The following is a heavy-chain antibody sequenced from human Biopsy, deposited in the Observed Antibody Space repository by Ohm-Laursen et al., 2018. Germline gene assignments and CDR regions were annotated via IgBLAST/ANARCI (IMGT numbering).Heavy chain of an antibody. CDR1: GGTFSNSA. Sequence: GSSVKVSCKASGGTFSNSAINWVRQAPGQGLEWMGGFIPMFNTGKDAQNFQGRVTMTADKSTNTVYMELTSLRSDDTAMYYCARSMLGASTGDDAFDVWGQGTFVSVSS. J-gene: IGHJ3*01. V-gene: IGHV1-69*06. D-gene: IGHD1-26*01. CDR2: FIPMFNTG. CDR3: ARSMLGASTGDDAFDV.